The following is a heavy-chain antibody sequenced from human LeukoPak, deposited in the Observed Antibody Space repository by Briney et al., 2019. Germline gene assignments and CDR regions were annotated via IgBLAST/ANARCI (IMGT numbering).Heavy chain of an antibody. V-gene: IGHV3-11*01. CDR1: GFTFSDYY. Sequence: PWGSLRLSCAASGFTFSDYYMSWIRQAPGKGLEWVSYISSSGSTIYYADSVKGRFTISRDNAKNSLYLQMNSLRAEDTAVYYCARDIEVMGYYYYYGMDVWGQGTTVTVSS. CDR2: ISSSGSTI. J-gene: IGHJ6*02. CDR3: ARDIEVMGYYYYYGMDV. D-gene: IGHD3-16*01.